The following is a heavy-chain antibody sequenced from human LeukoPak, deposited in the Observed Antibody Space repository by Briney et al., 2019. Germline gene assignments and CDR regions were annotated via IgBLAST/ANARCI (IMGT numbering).Heavy chain of an antibody. J-gene: IGHJ4*02. V-gene: IGHV3-20*04. Sequence: GGSLRLSCAASGFTFSSYAMSWVRHAPGKGLEWVSGINWNGGSTGYADSVKGRFTISRDDAKNSLYLQMNSLRAEDTAVYYCARDLGGHDYWGQGTLVTVSS. D-gene: IGHD2-15*01. CDR2: INWNGGST. CDR1: GFTFSSYA. CDR3: ARDLGGHDY.